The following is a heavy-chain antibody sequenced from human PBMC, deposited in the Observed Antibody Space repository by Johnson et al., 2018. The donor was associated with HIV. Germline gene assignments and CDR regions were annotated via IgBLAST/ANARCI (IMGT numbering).Heavy chain of an antibody. CDR1: GLTFSDYY. Sequence: QVQLVESGGGVVQPGGSLRLSCAAPGLTFSDYYMTWIRQAPGKGLEWVSYISSSGSTMYYATSVKGRFTISRDNSKNTLYLQMNSLKTEDTAVYYCAREPHNFWSPDAFDIWGQGTMVTVSS. J-gene: IGHJ3*02. CDR2: ISSSGSTM. V-gene: IGHV3-11*01. CDR3: AREPHNFWSPDAFDI. D-gene: IGHD3-3*01.